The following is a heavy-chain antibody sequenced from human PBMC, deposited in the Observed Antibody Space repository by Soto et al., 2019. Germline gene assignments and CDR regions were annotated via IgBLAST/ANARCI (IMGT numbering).Heavy chain of an antibody. Sequence: SETLSLTCTVSGGSISSYYWSWIRQPPGKGPEWIGYIYYSGSTNYNPSLKSRVTISVDTSKNQFSLKLSSVTAADTAVYYCARLNDSSGYRILGYFDYWGQGTLVTVSS. CDR3: ARLNDSSGYRILGYFDY. J-gene: IGHJ4*02. V-gene: IGHV4-59*01. CDR2: IYYSGST. D-gene: IGHD3-22*01. CDR1: GGSISSYY.